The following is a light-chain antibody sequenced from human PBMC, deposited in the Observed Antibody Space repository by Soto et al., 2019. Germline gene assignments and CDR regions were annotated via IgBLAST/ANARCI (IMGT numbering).Light chain of an antibody. CDR1: SSNIGTNI. CDR3: ATWDDSLNGRV. V-gene: IGLV1-44*01. J-gene: IGLJ2*01. Sequence: QSVLTQPPSTSGTPGQRVTISCSGSSSNIGTNIVNWYQQFPGTAPKLLISDDSHRSSGVPDRFSASRSGTSASLAISGLQSEDEAAYYCATWDDSLNGRVFGGSTQLTVL. CDR2: DDS.